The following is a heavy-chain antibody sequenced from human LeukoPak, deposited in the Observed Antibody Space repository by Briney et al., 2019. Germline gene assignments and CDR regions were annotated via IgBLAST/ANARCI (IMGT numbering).Heavy chain of an antibody. J-gene: IGHJ3*02. CDR3: ARGRYPDAFDI. CDR1: GGSFSGYY. Sequence: SETLSLTCAVYGGSFSGYYWSWIRQPPGKGLEWIGEINHSGSTNYNPSLKSRVTISVDTSKNQFSLKLSSVTAADTAVYYCARGRYPDAFDIWGQGTMVTVSP. D-gene: IGHD1-1*01. V-gene: IGHV4-34*01. CDR2: INHSGST.